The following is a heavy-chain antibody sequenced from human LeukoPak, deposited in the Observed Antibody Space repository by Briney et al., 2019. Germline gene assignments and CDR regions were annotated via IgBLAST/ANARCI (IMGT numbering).Heavy chain of an antibody. CDR2: IRYDGSNK. Sequence: GGSLRLSCAASGFTFSSYGMYWVRQAPGKGLEWVAFIRYDGSNKKYADSVKGRITISRDNSKNTLYLQMNSLRAEDTAIYYCAKNGDRGAYCTGGTCYPYFYYYMDVWGKGTTVTI. V-gene: IGHV3-30*02. CDR1: GFTFSSYG. D-gene: IGHD2-15*01. CDR3: AKNGDRGAYCTGGTCYPYFYYYMDV. J-gene: IGHJ6*03.